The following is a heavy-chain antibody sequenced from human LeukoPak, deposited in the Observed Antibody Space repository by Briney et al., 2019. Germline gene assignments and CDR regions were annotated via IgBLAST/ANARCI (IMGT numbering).Heavy chain of an antibody. V-gene: IGHV3-30*02. CDR2: IRNDGGNK. CDR3: AKDLWYTSSSEEY. CDR1: GFRFSGIG. D-gene: IGHD6-6*01. Sequence: GGSLRLSCAASGFRFSGIGMHWVRQAPGKGLDWVAYIRNDGGNKQYADSVKGRFSISRDNSKNTLSLEMNSLRAEDTAVYYCAKDLWYTSSSEEYWGQGTLVTVSS. J-gene: IGHJ4*02.